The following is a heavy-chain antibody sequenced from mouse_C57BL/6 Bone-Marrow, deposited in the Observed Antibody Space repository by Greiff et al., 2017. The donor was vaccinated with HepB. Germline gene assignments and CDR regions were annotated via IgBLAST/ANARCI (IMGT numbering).Heavy chain of an antibody. CDR2: ISSGGDYI. V-gene: IGHV5-9-1*02. J-gene: IGHJ3*01. D-gene: IGHD1-1*01. CDR1: GFTFSSYA. CDR3: TRERLYYGSSWFAY. Sequence: EVMLVESGGGLVKPGGSLKLSCAASGFTFSSYAMSWVRQTPEKRLEWVAYISSGGDYIYYADTVKGRFTISRDNARNTLYLQMSSLKSEDTAMYYCTRERLYYGSSWFAYWGQGTLVTVSA.